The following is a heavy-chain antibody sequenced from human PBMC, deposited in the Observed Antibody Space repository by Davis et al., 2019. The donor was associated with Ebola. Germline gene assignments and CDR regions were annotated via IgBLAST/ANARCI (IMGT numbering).Heavy chain of an antibody. J-gene: IGHJ6*02. V-gene: IGHV3-23*01. CDR1: GFTLSSHE. Sequence: GGSLRLSCAASGFTLSSHEFHWVRQATGKGLEWVSGIGSNGYRAYLGSVMGRFTISRDNSKNTLYLQMNSLRAEDTAVYYCAKRASLDVWGQGTTVTVSS. CDR3: AKRASLDV. CDR2: IGSNGYRA.